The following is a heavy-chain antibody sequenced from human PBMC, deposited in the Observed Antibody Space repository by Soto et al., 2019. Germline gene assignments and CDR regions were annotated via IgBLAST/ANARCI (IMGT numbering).Heavy chain of an antibody. CDR2: INHSGST. D-gene: IGHD3-10*01. CDR1: GGSFSGYY. Sequence: PTETLSLTCAVYGGSFSGYYWSWIRQPPGKGLEWIGEINHSGSTNYNPSLKSRVTISVDTSKNRFSLKLSSVTAADTAVYYCARGQGWYYGPNWFDPWGQGTLVTVSS. J-gene: IGHJ5*02. CDR3: ARGQGWYYGPNWFDP. V-gene: IGHV4-34*01.